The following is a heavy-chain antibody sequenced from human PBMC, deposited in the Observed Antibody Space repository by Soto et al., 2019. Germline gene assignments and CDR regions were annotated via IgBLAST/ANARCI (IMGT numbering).Heavy chain of an antibody. V-gene: IGHV4-4*07. CDR3: AREGSITIFGLVIIRGDAFDI. Sequence: SETLSLTCTVSGGSISSYYWSWIRQPAGKGLEWIGRIYTSGSTNYNPSLKSRVTMSVDTSKNQFSLKLSSVTAADTAVYYCAREGSITIFGLVIIRGDAFDIWGQGTMVTVSS. J-gene: IGHJ3*02. CDR2: IYTSGST. CDR1: GGSISSYY. D-gene: IGHD3-3*01.